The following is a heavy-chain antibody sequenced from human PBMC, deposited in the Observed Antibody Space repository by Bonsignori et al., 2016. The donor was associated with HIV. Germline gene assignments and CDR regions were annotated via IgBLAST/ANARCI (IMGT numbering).Heavy chain of an antibody. J-gene: IGHJ4*02. CDR3: ARDQRYDFWSGYQSYFDY. CDR2: IYTSGST. Sequence: WIRQPPGKGLEWIGRIYTSGSTNYNPSLKSRVTMSVDTSKNQFSLKLSSVTAADTAVYYCARDQRYDFWSGYQSYFDYWGQGTLVTVSS. V-gene: IGHV4-4*07. D-gene: IGHD3-3*01.